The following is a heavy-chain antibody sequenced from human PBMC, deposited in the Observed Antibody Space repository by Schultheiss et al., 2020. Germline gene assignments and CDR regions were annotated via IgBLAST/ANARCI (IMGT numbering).Heavy chain of an antibody. Sequence: SQPLSLTCTVSGGSISSSSYYWGWIRQPPGKGLEWIGSIYYSGSTYYNPSLKSRVTISVDTSKNQFSLKLSSVTAADTAVYYCASYDILTGPDPWGQGTLVTVAS. CDR2: IYYSGST. D-gene: IGHD3-9*01. CDR3: ASYDILTGPDP. V-gene: IGHV4-39*07. CDR1: GGSISSSSYY. J-gene: IGHJ5*02.